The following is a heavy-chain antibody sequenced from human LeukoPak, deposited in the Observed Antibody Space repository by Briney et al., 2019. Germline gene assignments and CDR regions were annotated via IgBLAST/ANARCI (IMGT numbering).Heavy chain of an antibody. CDR3: AREGSSSGLLGFDY. J-gene: IGHJ4*02. D-gene: IGHD6-13*01. Sequence: SETLSLTCAVYGGSFSGYYWSWIRRPPGKGLEWIGEINHSGSTNYSPSLKSRVTISVDTSKNQFSLKLSSVTAADTAVYYCAREGSSSGLLGFDYWGQGTLVTVSS. CDR1: GGSFSGYY. CDR2: INHSGST. V-gene: IGHV4-34*01.